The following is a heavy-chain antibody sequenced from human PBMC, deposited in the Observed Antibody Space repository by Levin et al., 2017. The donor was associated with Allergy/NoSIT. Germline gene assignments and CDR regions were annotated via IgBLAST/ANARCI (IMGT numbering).Heavy chain of an antibody. CDR2: INPSGGTT. Sequence: ASVKVSCKASGYTFSSHYMNWVRQAPGQGLEWMGIINPSGGTTSYAERLQGRLTMTRDTSTSTVYMELRSLRSEDTAVYYCARGGLGELLYYFDSWGQGTLVTVSS. D-gene: IGHD3-10*01. J-gene: IGHJ4*02. CDR3: ARGGLGELLYYFDS. CDR1: GYTFSSHY. V-gene: IGHV1-46*04.